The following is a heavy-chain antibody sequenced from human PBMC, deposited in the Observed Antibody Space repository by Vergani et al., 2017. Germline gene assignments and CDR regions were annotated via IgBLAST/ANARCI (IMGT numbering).Heavy chain of an antibody. CDR1: GGSFSGYY. CDR2: INHSGST. D-gene: IGHD3-3*01. J-gene: IGHJ5*02. Sequence: QVQLQQWGAGLLKPSETLSLTCAVYGGSFSGYYWSWIRQPPGKGLEWIGEINHSGSTNYNPSLKSRVTISVDTSKNQFSLKLSSVTAADTAVYYCARGRITICGVVRGVGWFDPWGQGTLVTVSS. CDR3: ARGRITICGVVRGVGWFDP. V-gene: IGHV4-34*01.